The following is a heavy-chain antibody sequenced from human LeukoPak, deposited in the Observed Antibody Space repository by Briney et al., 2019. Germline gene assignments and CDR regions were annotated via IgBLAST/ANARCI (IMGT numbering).Heavy chain of an antibody. CDR1: GFTFSTYV. CDR2: ISGSGSST. Sequence: GGSLRLSCAASGFTFSTYVMSWVRQAPGKGLEWVSTISGSGSSTYYADSVKGRFTISRDSSKNSLYLQMNSLRTEDTALYYCAKDIAAANDAFDIWGQGTMVTVSS. V-gene: IGHV3-43*02. D-gene: IGHD6-13*01. CDR3: AKDIAAANDAFDI. J-gene: IGHJ3*02.